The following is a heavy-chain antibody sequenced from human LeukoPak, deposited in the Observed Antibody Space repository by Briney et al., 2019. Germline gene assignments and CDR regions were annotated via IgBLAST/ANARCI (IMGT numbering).Heavy chain of an antibody. J-gene: IGHJ4*02. CDR3: TKTGDY. CDR2: ITGSDVGT. CDR1: GFSFSSYA. V-gene: IGHV3-23*01. Sequence: GGSLRLSCAASGFSFSSYAMTWVRQAPGKGLEWVSTITGSDVGTHYADSVKGRFTISRDSSKNTLYLQMNSLRAEDTAVYYCTKTGDYWGQGTLVTVSS. D-gene: IGHD1-14*01.